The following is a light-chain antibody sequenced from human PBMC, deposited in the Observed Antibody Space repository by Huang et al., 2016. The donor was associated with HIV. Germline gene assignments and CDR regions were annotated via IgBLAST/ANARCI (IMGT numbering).Light chain of an antibody. CDR3: QQRSL. J-gene: IGKJ4*01. V-gene: IGKV3-11*01. CDR2: DAS. Sequence: EIVLTQSPATLSLSPGERATLSCRASQSVSSYLAWYQQKPGQAPRLLIYDASNRATGIPARFSGSGSGTDFTLTISSLEPEDVAVYYCQQRSLFGGGTKVEIK. CDR1: QSVSSY.